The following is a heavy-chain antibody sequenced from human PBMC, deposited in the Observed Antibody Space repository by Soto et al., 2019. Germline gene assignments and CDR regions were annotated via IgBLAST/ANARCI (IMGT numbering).Heavy chain of an antibody. Sequence: QVRLVESGGGLVKPGGSLRLSCAASGFIFSDYYMSWIRQAPGKGLEWVSYISSGAKTVHYADSVKGRFTVSRDNTKKSLYLDINSLRAEDTAVYFGARDTLPSDHGLGWDVWGQGTTVTVSS. CDR2: ISSGAKTV. J-gene: IGHJ6*02. CDR3: ARDTLPSDHGLGWDV. D-gene: IGHD4-17*01. CDR1: GFIFSDYY. V-gene: IGHV3-11*01.